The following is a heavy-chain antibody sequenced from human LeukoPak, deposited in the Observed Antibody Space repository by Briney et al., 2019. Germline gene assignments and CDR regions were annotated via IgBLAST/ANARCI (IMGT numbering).Heavy chain of an antibody. V-gene: IGHV3-53*01. Sequence: GGSLRLSCAASGFTVSSNYMSWVRQAPGKGLEWVSVIYSGGSTYYADSVKGRFTISRDNSKNTLYLQMNSLRAEDTAVYYCARDVGYSGCGGFDYWGQGTLVTVSS. CDR1: GFTVSSNY. J-gene: IGHJ4*02. CDR3: ARDVGYSGCGGFDY. D-gene: IGHD5-12*01. CDR2: IYSGGST.